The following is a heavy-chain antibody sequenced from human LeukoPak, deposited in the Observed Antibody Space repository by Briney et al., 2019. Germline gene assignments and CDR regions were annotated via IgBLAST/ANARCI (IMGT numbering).Heavy chain of an antibody. V-gene: IGHV1-69*04. Sequence: GASVKVSCKASGGTFSSYAISWVRQAPGQGLEWMGRIIPILGIANYAQKFQGRVTITADKSTSTAYMELSSLRSEDTAVYYCARAPRRGPDFLSFGSFDYWGQGTLVTVSS. CDR2: IIPILGIA. D-gene: IGHD3-10*01. CDR3: ARAPRRGPDFLSFGSFDY. CDR1: GGTFSSYA. J-gene: IGHJ4*02.